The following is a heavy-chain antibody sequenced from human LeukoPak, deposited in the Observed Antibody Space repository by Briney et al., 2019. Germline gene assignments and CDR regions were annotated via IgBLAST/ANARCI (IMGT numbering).Heavy chain of an antibody. CDR1: GFTFSSYS. CDR3: ARDQTPFY. J-gene: IGHJ4*02. Sequence: PGGSPRLSCAASGFTFSSYSMNWVRQAPGKGLEWVSSISSSSRNIYYADSVKGRFTISRDNAKNSLYLQMNSLRAEDTAVYYCARDQTPFYWGQGSLVTVSS. CDR2: ISSSSRNI. D-gene: IGHD2-15*01. V-gene: IGHV3-21*01.